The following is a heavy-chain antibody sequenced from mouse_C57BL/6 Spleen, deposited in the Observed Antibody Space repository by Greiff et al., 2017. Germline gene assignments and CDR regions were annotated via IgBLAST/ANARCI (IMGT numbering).Heavy chain of an antibody. CDR2: IWWDDDK. D-gene: IGHD1-1*01. Sequence: QVTLKESGPGILQPSQTLSLTCSFSGFSLSTFGMGVGWIRQPSGKGLEWLAHIWWDDDKYYNPALKSRLTISKDTSKNQVFLKIANVDTADTATYYGARIRSLDGSSYVGFDYWGQGTTLTVSS. J-gene: IGHJ2*01. V-gene: IGHV8-8*01. CDR1: GFSLSTFGMG. CDR3: ARIRSLDGSSYVGFDY.